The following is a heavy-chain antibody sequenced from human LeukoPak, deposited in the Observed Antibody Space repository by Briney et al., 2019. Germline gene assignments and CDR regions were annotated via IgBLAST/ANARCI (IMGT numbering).Heavy chain of an antibody. D-gene: IGHD2-8*01. CDR3: AREGGYCTNGVCSSYAFDI. V-gene: IGHV1-18*01. CDR2: ISAYNSNT. CDR1: GYTFTSYG. Sequence: ASVKVSCKASGYTFTSYGISWVRQAPGQGLEWMGWISAYNSNTNYAQKLQGRVTMTTDTSTSTAYMELRSLRSDDTAVYYCAREGGYCTNGVCSSYAFDIWGQGTMVTVSS. J-gene: IGHJ3*02.